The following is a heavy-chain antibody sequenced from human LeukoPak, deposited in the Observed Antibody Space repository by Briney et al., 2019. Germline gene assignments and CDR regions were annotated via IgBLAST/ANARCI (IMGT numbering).Heavy chain of an antibody. CDR3: ARRRINRPGALNWFDP. Sequence: ASVKVSCKASGYTFTSYDINWVRQATGQGLEWMGWMNPNSGNTGYAQKFQGRVTVTRNTSISTAYMELSSLRSEDTAVYYCARRRINRPGALNWFDPWGQGTLVTVSS. V-gene: IGHV1-8*01. CDR1: GYTFTSYD. J-gene: IGHJ5*02. CDR2: MNPNSGNT. D-gene: IGHD2/OR15-2a*01.